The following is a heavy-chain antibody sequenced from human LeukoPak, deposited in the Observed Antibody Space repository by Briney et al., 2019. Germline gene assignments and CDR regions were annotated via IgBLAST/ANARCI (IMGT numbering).Heavy chain of an antibody. D-gene: IGHD1-26*01. CDR1: GFSFSSYS. J-gene: IGHJ4*02. V-gene: IGHV3-48*01. CDR2: IHSSGSPI. CDR3: AGTNSGTYRRGY. Sequence: GGSLRLSCAASGFSFSSYSMNWVRQAPGKGLEWVSYIHSSGSPIYYADSVEGRFTFSRDNAKNSLYLQMNSLRAEDTAVYYCAGTNSGTYRRGYWGQGTLVTVSS.